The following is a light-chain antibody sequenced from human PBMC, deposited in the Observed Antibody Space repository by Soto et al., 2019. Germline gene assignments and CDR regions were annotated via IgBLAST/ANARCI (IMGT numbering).Light chain of an antibody. Sequence: EIVLTQSPVTLSLSPGERATLSCRASQSVSSYLVWYQQKPGQAPGLLIYDASNRATGIPARFSGTGSGTDFTLTISSLEPEDFAVYYCQQRSNWPMYTFGQGTKVDIK. CDR3: QQRSNWPMYT. CDR2: DAS. V-gene: IGKV3-11*01. J-gene: IGKJ2*01. CDR1: QSVSSY.